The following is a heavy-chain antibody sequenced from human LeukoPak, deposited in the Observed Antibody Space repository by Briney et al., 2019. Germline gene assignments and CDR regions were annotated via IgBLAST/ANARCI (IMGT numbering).Heavy chain of an antibody. CDR1: GYTFTSYG. J-gene: IGHJ6*02. CDR3: ARDSLSDFWSGYWLSSDYYYGMDV. CDR2: ISAYNGNT. D-gene: IGHD3-3*01. V-gene: IGHV1-18*01. Sequence: GASVKVSCKASGYTFTSYGISWVRQAPGQGLEWMGWISAYNGNTNYAQKLQGRVTMTTDTSTSTAYMELRSLRSDDTAVYYCARDSLSDFWSGYWLSSDYYYGMDVWGQGTTVTVSS.